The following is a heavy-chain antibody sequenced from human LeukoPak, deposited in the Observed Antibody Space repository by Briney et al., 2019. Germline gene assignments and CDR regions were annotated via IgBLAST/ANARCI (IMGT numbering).Heavy chain of an antibody. V-gene: IGHV4-34*01. CDR1: GGSFSGYY. CDR2: INHSGST. D-gene: IGHD6-6*01. J-gene: IGHJ4*02. Sequence: NPSETLSLTCAVYGGSFSGYYWSWIRQPPGKGLEWIGEINHSGSTNYNPSLKSRVTISVDTSKNQFSLKLSSVTAADTAVYYCARSGYSSSPFDYWGQGTLVTVSS. CDR3: ARSGYSSSPFDY.